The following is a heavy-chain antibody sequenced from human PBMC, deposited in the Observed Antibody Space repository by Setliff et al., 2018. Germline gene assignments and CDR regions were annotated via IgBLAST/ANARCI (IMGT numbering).Heavy chain of an antibody. D-gene: IGHD6-25*01. CDR2: INTGGGSA. V-gene: IGHV1-46*01. CDR3: ARAGLAAAGRKGVFDH. J-gene: IGHJ4*02. Sequence: ASVKVSCKASGYIFTSYYMYWVRQAPGQGLEWMGTINTGGGSASIVDQFQGRVTITADESTSTAYMELSSLRLEDTAVYYCARAGLAAAGRKGVFDHWGQGTLVTVSS. CDR1: GYIFTSYY.